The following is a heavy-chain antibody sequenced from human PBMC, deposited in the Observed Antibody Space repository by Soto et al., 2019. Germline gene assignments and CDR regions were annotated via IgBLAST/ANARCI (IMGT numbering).Heavy chain of an antibody. Sequence: QPQLQESGPGLVRPSETLSLTCTVSGGSVSSSSYYWGWIRQPPGKGLEWIGSIYYSGFTYSNVSLKSRVTLSVDKSKNQFSLTLNAVTAADTAVYYCARHSGTDYTGSGSYSWFDPWGQGTLVTVSS. CDR2: IYYSGFT. CDR1: GGSVSSSSYY. D-gene: IGHD3-10*01. CDR3: ARHSGTDYTGSGSYSWFDP. J-gene: IGHJ5*02. V-gene: IGHV4-39*01.